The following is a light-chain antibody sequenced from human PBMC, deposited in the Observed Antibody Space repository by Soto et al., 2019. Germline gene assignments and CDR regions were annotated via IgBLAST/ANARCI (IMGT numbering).Light chain of an antibody. V-gene: IGLV2-23*01. CDR3: CSHAGRNTYV. Sequence: QSALTQPACVSVSPGQSITVSCTGTSSDVGSGNVVSWYQHYPGKAPQLMIYEGFKRPSGVSSRFSGSKSGNTASLTISGLQAEDEAEYYCCSHAGRNTYVFGTGTKVTVL. CDR2: EGF. CDR1: SSDVGSGNV. J-gene: IGLJ1*01.